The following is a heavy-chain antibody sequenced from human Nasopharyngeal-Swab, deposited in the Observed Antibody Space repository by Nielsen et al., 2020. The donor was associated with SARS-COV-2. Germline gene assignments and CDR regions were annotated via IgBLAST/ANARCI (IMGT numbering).Heavy chain of an antibody. CDR2: IYYSGST. CDR1: GGSISSYY. V-gene: IGHV4-59*01. Sequence: SETLSLTCTVSGGSISSYYWSWIRQPPGKGLEWIGYIYYSGSTNYNPSLESRVTISVDTSKNQFSLKLSSVTAADTAVYYCARGERRAARPPGGYFDYWGQGTLVTVSS. D-gene: IGHD6-6*01. CDR3: ARGERRAARPPGGYFDY. J-gene: IGHJ4*02.